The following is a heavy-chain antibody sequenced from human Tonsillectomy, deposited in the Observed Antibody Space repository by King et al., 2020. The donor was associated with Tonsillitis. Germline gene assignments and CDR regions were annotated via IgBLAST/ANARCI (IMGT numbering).Heavy chain of an antibody. CDR3: ARLAVVIGAFDI. CDR2: IFTSEST. CDR1: GGSISSGSFY. J-gene: IGHJ3*02. D-gene: IGHD2-21*01. Sequence: QLQESGPGLVNPSQILSLTCTVSGGSISSGSFYWSWIRQPAGKGLEWIGRIFTSESTNYNPSLKSRVTISVDTSKNQFSLKLSSVTAADTAVYYCARLAVVIGAFDIWGQGTMVTVSS. V-gene: IGHV4-61*02.